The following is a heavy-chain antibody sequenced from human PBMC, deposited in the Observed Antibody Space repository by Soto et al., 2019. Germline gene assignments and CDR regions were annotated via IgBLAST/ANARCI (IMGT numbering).Heavy chain of an antibody. J-gene: IGHJ6*02. Sequence: PGGSLRPSCAASGFTFSDYGMHWLRQAPGKGQEGVAVIWFDGTNKYYVESVKGRFTISRDNSKNTLYLQMDSLRAEDTAVYYCAKVITIFGVVIGQNSGMDVWGQGTTVTVSS. CDR2: IWFDGTNK. CDR1: GFTFSDYG. V-gene: IGHV3-33*06. CDR3: AKVITIFGVVIGQNSGMDV. D-gene: IGHD3-3*01.